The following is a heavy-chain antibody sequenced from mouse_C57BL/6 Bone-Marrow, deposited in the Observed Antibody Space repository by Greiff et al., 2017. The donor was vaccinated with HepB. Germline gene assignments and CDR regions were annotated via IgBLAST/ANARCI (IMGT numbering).Heavy chain of an antibody. CDR3: ASYYGSSYDAMDY. CDR2: IWSGGST. J-gene: IGHJ4*01. CDR1: GFSLTSYG. V-gene: IGHV2-2*01. Sequence: VQLQESGPGLVQPSQSLSITCTVSGFSLTSYGVHWVRQSPGKGLEWLGVIWSGGSTDYNAAFISRLSISKDNSKSQVFFKMNSLQADDTAIYYCASYYGSSYDAMDYWGQGTSVTVSS. D-gene: IGHD1-1*01.